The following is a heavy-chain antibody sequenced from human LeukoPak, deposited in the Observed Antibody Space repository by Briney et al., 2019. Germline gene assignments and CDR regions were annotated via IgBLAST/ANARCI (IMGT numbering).Heavy chain of an antibody. V-gene: IGHV3-21*01. CDR1: GFTFSSYS. J-gene: IGHJ4*02. CDR3: AREGDGYIYIDC. Sequence: PGGSLRLSCAASGFTFSSYSMNWVRQAPGKGLVWVSSISSSSSYIYYADSVKGRFTISRDNAKNSLYLQMNSLRAEDTAVYYCAREGDGYIYIDCWGQGTLVTVSS. CDR2: ISSSSSYI. D-gene: IGHD5-24*01.